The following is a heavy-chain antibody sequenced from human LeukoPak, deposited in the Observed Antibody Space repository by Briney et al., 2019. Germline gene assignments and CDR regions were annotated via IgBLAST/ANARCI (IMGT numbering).Heavy chain of an antibody. CDR2: ITSSGEAT. J-gene: IGHJ5*01. CDR3: AKDRPNYYHSNGHYYRRDGDS. CDR1: GFTFSIYA. Sequence: GRSLRLSCDASGFTFSIYAMSWVRQGTGEGLEWVSSITSSGEATYYADSGKGRLTISRDNSRYTLFLQMNSLTAEDTAVYYCAKDRPNYYHSNGHYYRRDGDSWGQGTLVTVSS. D-gene: IGHD3-22*01. V-gene: IGHV3-23*01.